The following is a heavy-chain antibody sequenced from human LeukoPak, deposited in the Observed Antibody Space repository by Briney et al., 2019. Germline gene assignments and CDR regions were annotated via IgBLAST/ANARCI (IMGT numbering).Heavy chain of an antibody. CDR3: ATSGRWELLKYYYYMDV. Sequence: AASVKVSCKASGYTFTGYYMHWVRQAPGQGLEWMGWINPNSGGTNYAQKFHGRVTMTRDTSISTAYMELSRLRSDDTAVYYCATSGRWELLKYYYYMDVWGKGTTVTVSS. CDR1: GYTFTGYY. J-gene: IGHJ6*03. D-gene: IGHD1-26*01. V-gene: IGHV1-2*02. CDR2: INPNSGGT.